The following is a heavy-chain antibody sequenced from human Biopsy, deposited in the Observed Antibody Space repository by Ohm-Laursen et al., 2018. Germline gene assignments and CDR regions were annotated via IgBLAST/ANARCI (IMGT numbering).Heavy chain of an antibody. J-gene: IGHJ4*02. CDR3: AADINVWNVNY. CDR1: GSTLNALS. CDR2: FAPENGKT. Sequence: ASVNVSCTASGSTLNALSMHWVRQAPGKGLEWLGGFAPENGKTVYAQNFQARVSLTEDTSTDTAYMELRSLRSEDTAVYYCAADINVWNVNYWGQGTQVTVSS. D-gene: IGHD1-1*01. V-gene: IGHV1-24*01.